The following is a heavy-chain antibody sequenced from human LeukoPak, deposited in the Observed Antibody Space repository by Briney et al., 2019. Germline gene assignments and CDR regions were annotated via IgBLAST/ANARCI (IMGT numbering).Heavy chain of an antibody. CDR3: ARGDDSGYYDYFDY. Sequence: GGSLRLSCAASGFSFSSYWMSWVRQAPGKGLEWVANIKQDGSEKYYVDSVKGRFTISRDNAKNSLFLQMNSLRAEDTAVYYCARGDDSGYYDYFDYWGQGALVTVSS. CDR1: GFSFSSYW. D-gene: IGHD3-22*01. J-gene: IGHJ4*02. V-gene: IGHV3-7*03. CDR2: IKQDGSEK.